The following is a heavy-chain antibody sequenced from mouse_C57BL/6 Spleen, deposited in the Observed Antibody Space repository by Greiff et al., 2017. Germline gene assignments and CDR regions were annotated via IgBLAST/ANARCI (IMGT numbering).Heavy chain of an antibody. CDR2: IYPRSGNT. Sequence: QVQLKQSGAELARPGASVKLSCKASGYTFTSYGISWVKQRTGQGLEWIGEIYPRSGNTYYNEKFKGKATLTADKSSSTAYMELRSLTSEDSAVYFCARGGGAAQATSAYWGQGTLVTVSA. D-gene: IGHD3-2*02. CDR3: ARGGGAAQATSAY. J-gene: IGHJ3*01. CDR1: GYTFTSYG. V-gene: IGHV1-81*01.